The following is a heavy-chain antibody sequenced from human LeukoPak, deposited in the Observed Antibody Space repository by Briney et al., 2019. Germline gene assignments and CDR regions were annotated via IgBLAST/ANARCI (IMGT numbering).Heavy chain of an antibody. CDR3: ASRPQWPV. CDR2: ISGSGTTT. V-gene: IGHV3-23*01. J-gene: IGHJ4*02. D-gene: IGHD6-19*01. CDR1: GFTFSSYA. Sequence: GGSLRLSCAASGFTFSSYAMTWVRQAPGKGLEWVSGISGSGTTTYYADSVKGRFTISRDNSKNTLYLQMNSLRGEDTAVYYCASRPQWPVWGQGILVTVSS.